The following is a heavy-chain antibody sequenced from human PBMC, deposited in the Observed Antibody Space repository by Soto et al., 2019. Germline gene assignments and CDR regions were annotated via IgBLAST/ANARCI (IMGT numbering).Heavy chain of an antibody. Sequence: VASVKVSCKASGYTFTSYAMHWVRQARGQRLEWIGWIVVGSGNTNYAQKFQERVTITRDMSTSTAYMELSSLRSEDTAVYYCAAEPDFDWLVAGGMDVWGQGTTVPSP. CDR3: AAEPDFDWLVAGGMDV. CDR1: GYTFTSYA. D-gene: IGHD3-9*01. V-gene: IGHV1-58*02. CDR2: IVVGSGNT. J-gene: IGHJ6*02.